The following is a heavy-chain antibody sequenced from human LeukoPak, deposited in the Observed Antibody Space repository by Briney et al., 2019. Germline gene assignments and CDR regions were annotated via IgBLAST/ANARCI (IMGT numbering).Heavy chain of an antibody. CDR2: IYYSGRT. Sequence: SETLSLTCTVSGDSISNYYWSWIRQPPGKGLEWIGNIYYSGRTNYNPSLKSRVTISVDTSKNQFSLKLSSVTAADTAVYYCARIVSGDYGDYVGGLDVWGHRTTLTVSS. D-gene: IGHD4-17*01. CDR1: GDSISNYY. V-gene: IGHV4-59*01. CDR3: ARIVSGDYGDYVGGLDV. J-gene: IGHJ6*02.